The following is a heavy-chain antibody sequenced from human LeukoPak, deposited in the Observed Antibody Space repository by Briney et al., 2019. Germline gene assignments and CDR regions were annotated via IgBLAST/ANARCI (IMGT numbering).Heavy chain of an antibody. D-gene: IGHD2-8*01. CDR2: ISRSGSTK. J-gene: IGHJ4*02. V-gene: IGHV3-11*04. CDR1: GFTFSDYN. CDR3: VKEVAHFNGFDF. Sequence: PGGSLRLSCAASGFTFSDYNMRWIRQAPGKGLECVSSISRSGSTKYYADSVKGRFTISRDNSKNTVYLEMNSLRPEDTAVYYCVKEVAHFNGFDFWGQGTLVTVTS.